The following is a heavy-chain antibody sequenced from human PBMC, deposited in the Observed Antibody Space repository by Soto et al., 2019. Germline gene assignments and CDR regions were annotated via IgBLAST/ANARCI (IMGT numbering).Heavy chain of an antibody. Sequence: QITLKESGPTLVKPTQTLTLTCTFSGFSLTTSGEAVGWIRQPPGKALEWLALIYWDDDKRSSPSLKSRLTITKDTSKNQVVLTMTNMDPVDTATYYCAHIPGSGQLLYSYYYYMDVWGKGTTVTVSS. D-gene: IGHD3-10*01. CDR3: AHIPGSGQLLYSYYYYMDV. J-gene: IGHJ6*03. V-gene: IGHV2-5*02. CDR1: GFSLTTSGEA. CDR2: IYWDDDK.